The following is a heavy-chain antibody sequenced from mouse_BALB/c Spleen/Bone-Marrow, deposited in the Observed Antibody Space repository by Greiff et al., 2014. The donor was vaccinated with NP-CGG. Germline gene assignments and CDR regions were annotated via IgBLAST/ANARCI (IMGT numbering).Heavy chain of an antibody. J-gene: IGHJ4*01. V-gene: IGHV1-4*01. Sequence: QVQLKESGAELARPGASVKMSCKASGYTFTGYTIHWVKQRPGQGLEWIGYINPTSGYANYNQKFKDKAKLTADKSSSTAYMQLSSLTSEDSAVFYCARSMIVYFAMDYWGQGTSVTVSS. CDR1: GYTFTGYT. D-gene: IGHD2-3*01. CDR2: INPTSGYA. CDR3: ARSMIVYFAMDY.